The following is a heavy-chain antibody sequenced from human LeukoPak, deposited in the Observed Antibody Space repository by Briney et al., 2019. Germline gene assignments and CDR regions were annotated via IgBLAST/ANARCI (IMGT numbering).Heavy chain of an antibody. D-gene: IGHD6-13*01. V-gene: IGHV4-34*01. CDR2: INHSGNT. CDR3: ARQPAAGRGYYYYGMDV. CDR1: GGSFSGYY. J-gene: IGHJ6*02. Sequence: SETLSLTCAVYGGSFSGYYWSWIRQPPGKGLEWIGEINHSGNTNYNPSLKSRVTISVDTSKNQFSLKLSSVTAADTAVYYCARQPAAGRGYYYYGMDVWGQGTTVTVSS.